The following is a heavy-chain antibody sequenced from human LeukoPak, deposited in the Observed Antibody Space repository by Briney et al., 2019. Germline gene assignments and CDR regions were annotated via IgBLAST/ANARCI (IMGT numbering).Heavy chain of an antibody. CDR2: IYTGGST. D-gene: IGHD2-2*01. V-gene: IGHV4-61*02. CDR1: GGSISSGSYY. J-gene: IGHJ5*02. CDR3: ARVVPAPCWFDP. Sequence: PSETLSLTCTVSGGSISSGSYYWSWIRQPAGKGLEWIGRIYTGGSTNYNPSLKSRVTISVDTSKNQFSLKLSSVTAADTAVYYCARVVPAPCWFDPWGQGTLVTVSS.